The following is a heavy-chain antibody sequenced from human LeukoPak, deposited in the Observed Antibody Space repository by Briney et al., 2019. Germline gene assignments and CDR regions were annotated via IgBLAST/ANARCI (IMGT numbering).Heavy chain of an antibody. CDR3: ASRSGSHPYYFDY. CDR1: GGTFNIYA. Sequence: ASVKVSCKASGGTFNIYAINWVRQPPGQGLEWLGSLVPGLGTENYAQKFQGRVSITADGDTSTAYMELSSLRSGDTAVYYCASRSGSHPYYFDYWGQGTLVTVSS. V-gene: IGHV1-69*11. D-gene: IGHD1-26*01. J-gene: IGHJ4*02. CDR2: LVPGLGTE.